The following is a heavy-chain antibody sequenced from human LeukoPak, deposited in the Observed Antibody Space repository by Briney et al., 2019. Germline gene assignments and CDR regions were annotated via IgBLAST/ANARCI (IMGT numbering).Heavy chain of an antibody. CDR2: INHSGRA. CDR3: ARDVVVEPAAIHYGIDV. J-gene: IGHJ6*04. Sequence: NRSETLSLTCAVYVGSFSDYFWGWIRQPPGKGLERIGEINHSGRADYNPSLKSRVTLSVETSKHQFARIRSSAAAADTAGSYCARDVVVEPAAIHYGIDVWGEGTTVTVSS. CDR1: VGSFSDYF. D-gene: IGHD2-2*01. V-gene: IGHV4-34*01.